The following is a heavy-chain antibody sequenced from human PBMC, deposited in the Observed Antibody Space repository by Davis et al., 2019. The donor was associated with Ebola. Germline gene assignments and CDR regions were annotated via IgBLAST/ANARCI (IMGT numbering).Heavy chain of an antibody. Sequence: PGGSLRLSCAASGFTFSSYSMNWVRQAPGKGLEWVSYICASTNTIYYADSVKGRFTISRDNAKNSLYLQMNSLRAEDPAVYYCARDYGWGFDYWGQGTLVTVSS. V-gene: IGHV3-48*01. CDR2: ICASTNTI. J-gene: IGHJ4*02. CDR1: GFTFSSYS. CDR3: ARDYGWGFDY. D-gene: IGHD3-16*01.